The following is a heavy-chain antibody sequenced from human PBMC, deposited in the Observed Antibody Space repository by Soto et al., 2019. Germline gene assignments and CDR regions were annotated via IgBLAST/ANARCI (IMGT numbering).Heavy chain of an antibody. CDR2: ISYDGTIE. CDR1: GFTFSNYG. V-gene: IGHV3-30*03. CDR3: ASYDIVVVPPAVQRVDTPMVEFDY. D-gene: IGHD2-2*01. J-gene: IGHJ4*02. Sequence: GGSLRLSCAASGFTFSNYGMHWVRQAPGKGLEWVAVISYDGTIEYYADSVEGRFTISRDNSKNTLYLQMNSLRAEDTAVYYCASYDIVVVPPAVQRVDTPMVEFDYWGQGTLVTVSS.